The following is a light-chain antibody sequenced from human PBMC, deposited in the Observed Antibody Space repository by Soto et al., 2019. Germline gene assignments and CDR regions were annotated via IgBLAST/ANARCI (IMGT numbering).Light chain of an antibody. CDR3: RSYERSLRGWV. CDR2: GNS. Sequence: QSVLTQPPSVSGAPGQRVTISCTGSSSNIGAGYDVHWYQQLPGTAPKLLIYGNSNRPSGVPDRFSGSKSGTSASLAITGLRAGVEVDYYGRSYERSLRGWVFGGGTKLTVL. V-gene: IGLV1-40*01. J-gene: IGLJ3*02. CDR1: SSNIGAGYD.